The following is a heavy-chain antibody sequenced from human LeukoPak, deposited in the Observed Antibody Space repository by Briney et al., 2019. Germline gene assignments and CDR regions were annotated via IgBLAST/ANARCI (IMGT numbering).Heavy chain of an antibody. V-gene: IGHV1-3*01. D-gene: IGHD1-26*01. CDR1: GYTFTSYA. Sequence: ASVKVSCKASGYTFTSYAMHWVRQAPGQRLEWMGWINAGNDNTKYSQKFQGRVTITRDTSASTAYMELSSLRSEDTAVYYCATVKVGATSVFDYWGQGTLVTVSS. CDR2: INAGNDNT. CDR3: ATVKVGATSVFDY. J-gene: IGHJ4*02.